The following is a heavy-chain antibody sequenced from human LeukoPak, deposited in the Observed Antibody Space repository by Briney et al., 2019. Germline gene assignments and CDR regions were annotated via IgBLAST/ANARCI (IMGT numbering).Heavy chain of an antibody. CDR1: GFTFFSYW. V-gene: IGHV3-74*01. CDR2: INSDGGIT. Sequence: GGSLRLSCAASGFTFFSYWMHWVRQVPGKGLMWVSRINSDGGITNYADSVKGRFTISRDNAKNSLYLQMNSLRAEDTAVYYCARGRYSSSWTVFDYWGQGTLVTVSS. J-gene: IGHJ4*02. CDR3: ARGRYSSSWTVFDY. D-gene: IGHD6-13*01.